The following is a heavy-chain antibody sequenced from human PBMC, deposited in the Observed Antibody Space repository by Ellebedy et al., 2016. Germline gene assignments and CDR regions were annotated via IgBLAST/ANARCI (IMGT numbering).Heavy chain of an antibody. D-gene: IGHD3-3*01. J-gene: IGHJ4*02. Sequence: GGSLRLSXAASGFTFSSYAMHWVRQAPGKGLEWVAVISYDGSNKYYADSVKGRFTISRDNSKNTLYLQMNSLRAEDTAVYYCARGFLEWDYWGQGTLVTVSS. V-gene: IGHV3-30-3*01. CDR1: GFTFSSYA. CDR2: ISYDGSNK. CDR3: ARGFLEWDY.